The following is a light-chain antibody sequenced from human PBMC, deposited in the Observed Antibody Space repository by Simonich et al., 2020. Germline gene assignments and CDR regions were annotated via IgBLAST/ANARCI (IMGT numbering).Light chain of an antibody. Sequence: DIVMTQSPDSLAVSLGERATINCKSSQRVLYSSNNKNYLAWYQQKPGKPPKLLIYWASTRESGVPDRFSGSGSGTDLTLTISSLQAEDVAVYYCQQYYSTPWTFGQGTKVEIK. CDR1: QRVLYSSNNKNY. CDR3: QQYYSTPWT. J-gene: IGKJ1*01. CDR2: WAS. V-gene: IGKV4-1*01.